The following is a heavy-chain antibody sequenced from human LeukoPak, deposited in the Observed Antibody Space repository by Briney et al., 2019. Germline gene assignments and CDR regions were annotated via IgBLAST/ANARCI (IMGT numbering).Heavy chain of an antibody. Sequence: GGSLRLSCAASGFTFSSYGMHWVRQAPGKGLEWVAFIRYDGSNKYYADSVQGRFTISRDNSKNTLYLQMNSLRAEDTAVYYCAKDPYPGSGSYPSCLDYWGQGALVTVSS. J-gene: IGHJ4*02. CDR3: AKDPYPGSGSYPSCLDY. V-gene: IGHV3-30*02. D-gene: IGHD3-10*01. CDR2: IRYDGSNK. CDR1: GFTFSSYG.